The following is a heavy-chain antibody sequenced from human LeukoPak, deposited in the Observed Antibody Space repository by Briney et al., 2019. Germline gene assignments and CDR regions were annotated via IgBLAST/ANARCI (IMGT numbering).Heavy chain of an antibody. V-gene: IGHV4-39*02. CDR3: ARDMVTAPY. Sequence: SETLSLTCRVSGASINSGSNYWGWIRQPPGKTLEWIGSIYSSGSTYYNPSLKSRVIIMIDTPKNHFSLTLSSVTAADTAVYYCARDMVTAPYWGQGTLVTVSS. J-gene: IGHJ4*02. CDR1: GASINSGSNY. CDR2: IYSSGST. D-gene: IGHD2-21*02.